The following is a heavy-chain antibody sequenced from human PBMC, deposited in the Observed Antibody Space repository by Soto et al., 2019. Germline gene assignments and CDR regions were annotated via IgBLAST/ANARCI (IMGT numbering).Heavy chain of an antibody. Sequence: GGSLRLSCAASGFPFSNAWMSWVRQAPGKGLEWVGRIKSKTDGGTTDYAAPVKGRFTISRDDSKNTLYLQMNSLKTEDTAVYYCTTDPRGMSGYEFDYWGQGTLVTVSS. CDR2: IKSKTDGGTT. CDR3: TTDPRGMSGYEFDY. CDR1: GFPFSNAW. V-gene: IGHV3-15*01. D-gene: IGHD5-12*01. J-gene: IGHJ4*02.